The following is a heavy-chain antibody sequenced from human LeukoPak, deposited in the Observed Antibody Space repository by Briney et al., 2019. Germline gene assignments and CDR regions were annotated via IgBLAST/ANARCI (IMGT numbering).Heavy chain of an antibody. CDR3: ARRGYSSGWYYYYYYYMDV. D-gene: IGHD6-19*01. CDR2: INHSGST. Sequence: PSETLSLTCAVYGGSFSGYYWSWIRQPPGKGLEWIGEINHSGSTNYNPSLKSRVTISVDTSKNQFSLKLSSVTAADTAVYYCARRGYSSGWYYYYYYYMDVWGKGTTVTISS. V-gene: IGHV4-34*01. J-gene: IGHJ6*03. CDR1: GGSFSGYY.